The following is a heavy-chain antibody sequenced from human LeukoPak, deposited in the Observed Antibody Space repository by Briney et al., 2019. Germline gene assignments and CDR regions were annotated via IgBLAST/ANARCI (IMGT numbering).Heavy chain of an antibody. D-gene: IGHD3-22*01. CDR3: AKDEYYYDSSGYSRFGTFDY. CDR2: ISWNSGSI. Sequence: PGGSLRHTCAASGFTFDDYAMHWVRQAPGKGLEWVSGISWNSGSIGYADSVKGRFTISRDNAKNSLYLQMNSLRAEDTALYYCAKDEYYYDSSGYSRFGTFDYWGQGTLVTVSS. J-gene: IGHJ4*02. CDR1: GFTFDDYA. V-gene: IGHV3-9*01.